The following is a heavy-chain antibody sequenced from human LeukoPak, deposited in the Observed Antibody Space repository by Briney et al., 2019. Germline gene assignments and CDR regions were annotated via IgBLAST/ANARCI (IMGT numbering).Heavy chain of an antibody. CDR1: GFTFSSYA. J-gene: IGHJ6*03. Sequence: GGSLRLSCAASGFTFSSYAMSWVRQAPGKGLEWVSGISGGGDNTHYADSVKGRFTISRDNSKNTLYLQMSSLRAEDTAVYYCAKMKSYDSGSYSFYYMDVWGKGTTVTVSS. D-gene: IGHD3-10*01. V-gene: IGHV3-23*01. CDR2: ISGGGDNT. CDR3: AKMKSYDSGSYSFYYMDV.